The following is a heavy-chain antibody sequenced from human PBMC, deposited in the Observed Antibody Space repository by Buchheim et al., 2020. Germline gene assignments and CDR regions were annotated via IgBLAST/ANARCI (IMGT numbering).Heavy chain of an antibody. J-gene: IGHJ1*01. D-gene: IGHD1-26*01. CDR3: ARVSDGGSGSYSQYFQH. CDR2: INPNSGGT. V-gene: IGHV1-2*04. Sequence: QVQLVQSGAEVKKPGASVKVSCKASGYTFTGYYMHWVRQAPGQGLEWMGWINPNSGGTNYAQKFQGWVTMTRDPSISTAYMELSRLRSDDTAVYYCARVSDGGSGSYSQYFQHWGQGTL. CDR1: GYTFTGYY.